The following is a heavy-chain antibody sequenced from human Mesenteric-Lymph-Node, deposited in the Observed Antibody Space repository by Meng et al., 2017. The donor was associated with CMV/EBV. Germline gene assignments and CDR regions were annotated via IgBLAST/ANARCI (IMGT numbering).Heavy chain of an antibody. V-gene: IGHV3-53*05. Sequence: GESLKISCAASGFTFTNYAMGWVRQAPGKGLEWVSVIYSGGKTYYTDSVKGRFTISRDNSKNTLYLQMNSLRDEDTAVYYCARAGKDWLDPWGQGVLVTVSS. CDR1: GFTFTNYA. CDR3: ARAGKDWLDP. J-gene: IGHJ5*02. D-gene: IGHD1-26*01. CDR2: IYSGGKT.